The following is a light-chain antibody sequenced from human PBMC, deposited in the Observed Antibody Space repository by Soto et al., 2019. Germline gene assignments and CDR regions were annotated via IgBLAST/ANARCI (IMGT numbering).Light chain of an antibody. Sequence: QSALTQPRSVSGSPGQSVTISCTGTSSDVGNNNYVSWYQQYPGKAPKLMIYEVSKRPSGVPDRFSGSKSGNTASLTISGLQTEDEADYYCCSYAGSFTWLFGGGTKLTVL. J-gene: IGLJ3*02. CDR1: SSDVGNNNY. V-gene: IGLV2-11*01. CDR2: EVS. CDR3: CSYAGSFTWL.